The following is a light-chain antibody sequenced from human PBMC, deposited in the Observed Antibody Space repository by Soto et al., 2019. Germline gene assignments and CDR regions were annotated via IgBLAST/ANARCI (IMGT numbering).Light chain of an antibody. CDR2: AAS. CDR1: QSISSY. J-gene: IGKJ2*01. V-gene: IGKV1-39*01. CDR3: QQSYSTLMYA. Sequence: DIQMTQSPSSLSASVGDRVTITCRASQSISSYLNWYQQKPGKAPKLLIYAASSVQSGVPSRLSGSGSGTDFTCTISSLQPEDFATYYCQQSYSTLMYAFGQGTKLEIK.